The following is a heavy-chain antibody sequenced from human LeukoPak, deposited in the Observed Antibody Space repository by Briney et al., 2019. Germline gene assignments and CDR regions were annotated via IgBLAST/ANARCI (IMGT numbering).Heavy chain of an antibody. D-gene: IGHD3-10*01. CDR1: GFTFSDYS. J-gene: IGHJ6*02. Sequence: GGSLRLSCAASGFTFSDYSMHWVRQAPGRGLEWVSFMSSSSSHIYYADSLKGRFAISRDNAKNSLYLQMNSLRAEDTAVYYCARGGLLLAPVGYYYGMDVWGQGTTVTVSS. CDR2: MSSSSSHI. V-gene: IGHV3-21*01. CDR3: ARGGLLLAPVGYYYGMDV.